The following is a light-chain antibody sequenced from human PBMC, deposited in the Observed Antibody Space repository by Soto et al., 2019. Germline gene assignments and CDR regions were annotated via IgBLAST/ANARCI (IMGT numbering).Light chain of an antibody. Sequence: DIQMTQSPSTLSGSVGDRVTITCRASQTISSWLAWYQQKPGKAPKLLIYDVSSLESGVPSRFSGSGSGTDFTLTISCLQSEDFATYYCQQYYSFPRPFGQGT. V-gene: IGKV1-5*01. CDR1: QTISSW. CDR3: QQYYSFPRP. CDR2: DVS. J-gene: IGKJ1*01.